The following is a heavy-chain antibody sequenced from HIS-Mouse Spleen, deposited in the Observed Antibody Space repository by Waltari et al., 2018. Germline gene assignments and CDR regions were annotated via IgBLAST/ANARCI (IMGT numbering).Heavy chain of an antibody. CDR1: GYTFTSYD. D-gene: IGHD3-3*01. CDR2: MNPNSGNT. J-gene: IGHJ5*02. V-gene: IGHV1-8*01. Sequence: QVQLVQSGAEVKKPGASVKVPCKASGYTFTSYDINWVRQATGQGLEWMGWMNPNSGNTGYAQKFQGRVTMTRNTSISTAYMELSSLRSEDTAVYYCARSITIFGVVLNWFDPWGQGTLVTVSS. CDR3: ARSITIFGVVLNWFDP.